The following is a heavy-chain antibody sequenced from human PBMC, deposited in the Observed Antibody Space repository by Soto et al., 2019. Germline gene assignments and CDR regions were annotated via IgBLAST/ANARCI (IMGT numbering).Heavy chain of an antibody. D-gene: IGHD3-10*01. J-gene: IGHJ4*02. CDR3: AGRSGSSDY. V-gene: IGHV3-30*04. CDR2: ISYDEIDK. CDR1: GFTFSNYT. Sequence: QVQLVESGGGVVQPGRSLRLSCAASGFTFSNYTMHWVRQAPGKGLEWVTLISYDEIDKYYADAVKGRFTISRDNSKNTLFLQMDSLRAEDTAVYYCAGRSGSSDYWGQGTLATVSS.